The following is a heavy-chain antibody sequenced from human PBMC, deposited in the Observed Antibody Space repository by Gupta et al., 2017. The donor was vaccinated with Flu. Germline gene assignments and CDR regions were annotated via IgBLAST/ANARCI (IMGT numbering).Heavy chain of an antibody. D-gene: IGHD3-3*01. V-gene: IGHV3-23*05. J-gene: IGHJ4*02. CDR1: GFSFGDAA. CDR2: INNNGLVT. Sequence: EVKLLESGGGLGQPGGSLRLSCAASGFSFGDAAMSWVRQAPGKGLEWVSAINNNGLVTHYADFVKGRFTVSRDNSESTLYLQMNRLGVDDTARYFCAKWRGYGLLEYWGRGVQVTVSS. CDR3: AKWRGYGLLEY.